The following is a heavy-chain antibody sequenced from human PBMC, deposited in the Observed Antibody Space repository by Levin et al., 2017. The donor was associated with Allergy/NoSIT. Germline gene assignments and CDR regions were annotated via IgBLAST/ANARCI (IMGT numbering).Heavy chain of an antibody. D-gene: IGHD1-26*01. J-gene: IGHJ4*02. CDR3: AKAMGGSYYYFDY. CDR2: ISSSGGST. Sequence: GESLKISCAASGFTFNSYALSWVRQAPGKGLEWVSVISSSGGSTYYADSVKGRFTISRDSSKNTLYLQMNSLRAEDTAVYYCAKAMGGSYYYFDYWGQGTLVTVSS. CDR1: GFTFNSYA. V-gene: IGHV3-23*01.